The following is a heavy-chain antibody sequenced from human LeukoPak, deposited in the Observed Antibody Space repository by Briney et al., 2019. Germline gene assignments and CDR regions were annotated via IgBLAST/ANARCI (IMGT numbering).Heavy chain of an antibody. Sequence: ASVKVSCKXSGYTFTNYYIHWVRQPPGQGLEWMGIINPSIGTTSYAQKFQGRITMTRDTSTSTVYMELSSLRSEDTAVYYCAKIVGATNGYFDYWGQGTLVTVSS. CDR1: GYTFTNYY. CDR3: AKIVGATNGYFDY. D-gene: IGHD1-26*01. J-gene: IGHJ4*02. CDR2: INPSIGTT. V-gene: IGHV1-46*01.